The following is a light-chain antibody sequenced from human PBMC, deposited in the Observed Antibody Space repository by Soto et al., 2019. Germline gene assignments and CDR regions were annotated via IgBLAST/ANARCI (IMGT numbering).Light chain of an antibody. J-gene: IGLJ2*01. CDR2: DVS. CDR3: SSYASSSTPVL. CDR1: SSDVGAYNY. V-gene: IGLV2-14*03. Sequence: QSVLTQPASVSGSPGQSITISCAGSSSDVGAYNYVSWYQHHPGKAPKLMIYDVSDRPSGVSNRFSGSKSGNTASLTVSGLQAEDEANYYCSSYASSSTPVLFGGGTKVTVL.